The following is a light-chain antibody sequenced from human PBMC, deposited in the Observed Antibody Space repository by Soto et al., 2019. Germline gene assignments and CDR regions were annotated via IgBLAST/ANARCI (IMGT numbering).Light chain of an antibody. CDR1: QSVSSSY. Sequence: EIVLTQSPGTLSLSPGERATLSCRASQSVSSSYLAWYQQKPGQAPRLLIYGASSRATGIPDRFSGSGSGTDFTLTISSLQSEDFAIYYCQQYGGSPITFGLGTRLEIK. V-gene: IGKV3-20*01. CDR2: GAS. CDR3: QQYGGSPIT. J-gene: IGKJ5*01.